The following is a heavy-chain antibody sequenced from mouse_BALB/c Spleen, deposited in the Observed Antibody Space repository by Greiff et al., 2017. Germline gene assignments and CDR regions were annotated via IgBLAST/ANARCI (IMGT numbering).Heavy chain of an antibody. CDR3: ARGGSSSYFDY. V-gene: IGHV7-3*02. D-gene: IGHD1-1*01. J-gene: IGHJ2*01. CDR2: IRNKANGYTT. Sequence: EVKVVESGGGLVQPGGSLRLSCATSGFTFTDYYMSWVRQPPGKALEWLGFIRNKANGYTTEYSASVKGRFTISRDNSQSILYLQMNTLRAEDSATYYCARGGSSSYFDYWGQGTTLTVSS. CDR1: GFTFTDYY.